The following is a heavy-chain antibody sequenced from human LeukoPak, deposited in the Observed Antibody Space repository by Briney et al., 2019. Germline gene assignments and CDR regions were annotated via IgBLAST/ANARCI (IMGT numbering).Heavy chain of an antibody. Sequence: PSETLSLTCTVSGGSISSYYWSWIRQPPGKGLEWIGYIYYSGSTNYNPSLKSRVTISVDTSKNQFSLKLSSVTAADTAVYYCARRPDWFDPWGQETLVTVSS. J-gene: IGHJ5*02. CDR1: GGSISSYY. CDR2: IYYSGST. CDR3: ARRPDWFDP. V-gene: IGHV4-59*08.